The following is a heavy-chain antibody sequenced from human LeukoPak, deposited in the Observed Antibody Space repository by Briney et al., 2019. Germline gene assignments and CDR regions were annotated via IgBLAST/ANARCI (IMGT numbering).Heavy chain of an antibody. V-gene: IGHV5-10-1*01. CDR3: ARRSAQSSRSYSRHIDWYFDL. J-gene: IGHJ2*01. CDR2: IDPSDSET. Sequence: GGSLRLSCKGSGYSFTTYWISWVRQMPGKGLEWMGRIDPSDSETNYSPSFQGHVTISADNSISTAYLQLSSLKASDTAMYYCARRSAQSSRSYSRHIDWYFDLWGRGTLVTVSS. D-gene: IGHD3-10*01. CDR1: GYSFTTYW.